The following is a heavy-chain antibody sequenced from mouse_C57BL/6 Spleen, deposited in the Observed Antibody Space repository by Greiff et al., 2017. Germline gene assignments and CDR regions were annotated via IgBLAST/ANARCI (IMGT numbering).Heavy chain of an antibody. CDR2: ISNGGGST. J-gene: IGHJ2*01. CDR1: GFTFSDYY. V-gene: IGHV5-12*01. CDR3: ARSRDGYPDD. D-gene: IGHD2-3*01. Sequence: EVKLVESGGGLVQPGGSLKLSCAASGFTFSDYYMYWVRQTPEKRLEWVAYISNGGGSTYYPDTVKGRFTISRDNAKNTLYLQMSRLKSEDTAMYYCARSRDGYPDDWGQGTTLTVAS.